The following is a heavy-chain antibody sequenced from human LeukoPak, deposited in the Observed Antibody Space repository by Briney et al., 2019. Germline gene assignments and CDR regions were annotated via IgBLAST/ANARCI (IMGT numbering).Heavy chain of an antibody. Sequence: ASVKVSCKASGSTFTGYYMHWVRQAPGQGLEWMGWINPNSGGTNYQGRVTMTRDTSINTAYMELSRLRSDDTAVYYCARGGLPIYYYYIDVWGKGTTVTVSS. J-gene: IGHJ6*03. V-gene: IGHV1-2*02. CDR1: GSTFTGYY. D-gene: IGHD3-16*01. CDR2: INPNSGGT. CDR3: ARGGLPIYYYYIDV.